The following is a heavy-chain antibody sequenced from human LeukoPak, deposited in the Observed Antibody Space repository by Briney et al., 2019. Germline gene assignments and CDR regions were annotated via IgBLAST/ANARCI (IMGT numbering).Heavy chain of an antibody. V-gene: IGHV4-38-2*02. CDR2: IYHSGST. D-gene: IGHD4-17*01. J-gene: IGHJ4*02. CDR1: GYSISSGYY. CDR3: ARGDLTTVTTLAY. Sequence: SETLSLTCTVSGYSISSGYYWGWIRQPPGKGLEWIGSIYHSGSTYYNPSLKGRVTISVDTSKNQFSLKMSSVTAADTAVYYCARGDLTTVTTLAYWGQGTLVTVSS.